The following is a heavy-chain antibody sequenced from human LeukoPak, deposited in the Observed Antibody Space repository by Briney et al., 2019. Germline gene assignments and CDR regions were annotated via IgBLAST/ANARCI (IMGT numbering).Heavy chain of an antibody. CDR1: GGSISSYY. D-gene: IGHD2-2*01. V-gene: IGHV4-4*07. CDR2: IYTSGST. Sequence: SETLSLTCTVSGGSISSYYWNWIRQPAGKGLEWIGRIYTSGSTNYNPSLKSRVTMSVDTAKNQFSLKLRSVTAADTAVYYCARGDFCSSTNCYLRPMDVWGKGTTVTVSS. J-gene: IGHJ6*03. CDR3: ARGDFCSSTNCYLRPMDV.